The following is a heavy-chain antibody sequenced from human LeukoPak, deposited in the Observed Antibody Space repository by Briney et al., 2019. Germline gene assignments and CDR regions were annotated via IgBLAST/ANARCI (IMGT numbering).Heavy chain of an antibody. CDR1: TFSSYA. J-gene: IGHJ4*02. V-gene: IGHV4-39*07. D-gene: IGHD3-22*01. CDR2: IYYSGST. CDR3: ARGPLSYYYYDSSGAYYFDY. Sequence: TFSSYAMNWVRQAPGKGLEWIGSIYYSGSTYYNPSLKSRVTISVDTSKNQFSLKLSSVTAADTAVYYCARGPLSYYYYDSSGAYYFDYWGQGTLVTVSS.